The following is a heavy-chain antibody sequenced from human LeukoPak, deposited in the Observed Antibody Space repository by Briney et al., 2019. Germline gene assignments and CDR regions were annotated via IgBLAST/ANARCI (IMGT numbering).Heavy chain of an antibody. CDR3: ASHRRSHGSEY. CDR1: GGSFEHYF. V-gene: IGHV4-59*01. D-gene: IGHD3-10*01. CDR2: VYYSGST. Sequence: SETLSLTCTVSGGSFEHYFWSWIRQPPGKGLEWVGYVYYSGSTDYSPSLKSRLTISADTSKNQFSLKLSSVTAADTAVYYCASHRRSHGSEYWGQGTLVTVSS. J-gene: IGHJ4*02.